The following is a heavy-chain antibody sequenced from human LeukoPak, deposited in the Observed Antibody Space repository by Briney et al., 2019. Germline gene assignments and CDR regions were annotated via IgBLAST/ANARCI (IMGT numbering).Heavy chain of an antibody. J-gene: IGHJ1*01. D-gene: IGHD4-17*01. V-gene: IGHV4-34*01. CDR2: INHSGST. Sequence: KPSETLSLTCAVYGGSFSGYYWSWIRQPPGKGLEWIGEINHSGSTNYNPSLKSRVTISVDTSKNQFSLKLSSVTAADTAVYYCARGTNYGDYEWSEYFQHWGQGTLVTVSS. CDR3: ARGTNYGDYEWSEYFQH. CDR1: GGSFSGYY.